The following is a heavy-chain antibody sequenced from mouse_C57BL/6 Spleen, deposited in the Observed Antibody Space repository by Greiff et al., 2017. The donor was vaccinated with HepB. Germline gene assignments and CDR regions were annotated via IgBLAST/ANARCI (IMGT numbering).Heavy chain of an antibody. CDR3: ARSVTTEVPFDY. CDR2: ICPGSGNT. J-gene: IGHJ2*01. D-gene: IGHD1-1*01. CDR1: GFSFTSYY. Sequence: QVQLQQSGPGLVKPGASVKISCKASGFSFTSYYIHWVKQRPGQGLEWIGWICPGSGNTKYNETFKGKATLTADTSSSTAYMQSSSLASEYSAVYYCARSVTTEVPFDYWGQSTTLTVSS. V-gene: IGHV1-66*01.